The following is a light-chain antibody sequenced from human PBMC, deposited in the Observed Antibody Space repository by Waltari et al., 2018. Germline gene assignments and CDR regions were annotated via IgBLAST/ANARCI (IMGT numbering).Light chain of an antibody. CDR3: QQYGTSPTT. V-gene: IGKV3-20*01. Sequence: IVLTQSPGTLSLSPGERATLSCRASQSVSSSYLAWYQQKPGQAPRLLIYGASSRATGIPDRFSGSGSETDFTLTISRLEPEDFAVYYCQQYGTSPTTFGQGTKVEIK. CDR1: QSVSSSY. CDR2: GAS. J-gene: IGKJ1*01.